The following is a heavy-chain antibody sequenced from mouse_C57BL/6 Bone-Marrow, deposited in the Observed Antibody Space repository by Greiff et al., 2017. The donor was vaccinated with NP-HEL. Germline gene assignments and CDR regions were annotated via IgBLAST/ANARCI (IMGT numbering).Heavy chain of an antibody. CDR2: IINGGGST. Sequence: EVKVVESGGGLVQPGGSLKLSCAASGFTFSDYYMYWVRQTPEKRLEWVAYIINGGGSTYYPDTVKGRFTISRDNATNTLYLQMSRLKSEDTAMYYCARHRYGGYYAMDYWGQGTSVTVSS. CDR1: GFTFSDYY. D-gene: IGHD2-14*01. J-gene: IGHJ4*01. CDR3: ARHRYGGYYAMDY. V-gene: IGHV5-12*01.